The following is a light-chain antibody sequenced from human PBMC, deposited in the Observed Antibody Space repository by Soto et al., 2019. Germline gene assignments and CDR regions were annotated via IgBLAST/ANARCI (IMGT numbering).Light chain of an antibody. V-gene: IGLV2-11*01. CDR3: CSYAGSYTGI. CDR1: SSDVGGYNY. CDR2: DVT. J-gene: IGLJ2*01. Sequence: QSALTQPRSVSGSPGQSVTISCTGTSSDVGGYNYVSWYQQHPGKAPKLMIYDVTKRPSGVPDRFSGSKSGNTASLTISGLQPEDEADYYCCSYAGSYTGIFGGGTQLTVL.